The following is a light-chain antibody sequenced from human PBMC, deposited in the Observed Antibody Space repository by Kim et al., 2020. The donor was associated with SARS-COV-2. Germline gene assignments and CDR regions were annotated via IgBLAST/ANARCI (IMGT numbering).Light chain of an antibody. CDR3: QAWDSSTVF. V-gene: IGLV3-1*01. CDR1: KLGYKY. CDR2: QDS. Sequence: SYELTQPPSVSVSPGQTASITCSGDKLGYKYACWYQQKPGQSPVLVIYQDSKRPSGIPERFSGSNSGNTATPTFRGTQAMDEADYYCQAWDSSTVFFGGGTQLTVL. J-gene: IGLJ2*01.